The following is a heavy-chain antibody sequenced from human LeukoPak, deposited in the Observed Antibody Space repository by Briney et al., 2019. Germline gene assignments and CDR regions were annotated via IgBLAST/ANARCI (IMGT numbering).Heavy chain of an antibody. CDR2: IRTTAEGAKYA. Sequence: PGGSLRLSCATSGFSFTDYPMNGVRQAPGKGLEWISNIRTTAEGAKYAYYADSVKGRVTISRDDGKNTLYLHMNSLRDDDTAVYHSANGKRYAFDYWGQGILVTVSS. D-gene: IGHD3-9*01. CDR3: ANGKRYAFDY. J-gene: IGHJ4*02. V-gene: IGHV3-48*02. CDR1: GFSFTDYP.